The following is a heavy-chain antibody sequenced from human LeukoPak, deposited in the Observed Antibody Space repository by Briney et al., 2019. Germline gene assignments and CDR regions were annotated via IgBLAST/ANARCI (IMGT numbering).Heavy chain of an antibody. CDR2: ISWNSGSI. D-gene: IGHD1-26*01. CDR3: VAKKGGAASFDY. V-gene: IGHV3-9*01. CDR1: GFTFDDYA. Sequence: GGSLRLSCAASGFTFDDYAMHWVRQAPGKGLEWVSGISWNSGSIGYADSVKGRFTISRDNAKNSLYLEMGSLRSEDTALYYCVAKKGGAASFDYWGQGTLVTVSS. J-gene: IGHJ4*02.